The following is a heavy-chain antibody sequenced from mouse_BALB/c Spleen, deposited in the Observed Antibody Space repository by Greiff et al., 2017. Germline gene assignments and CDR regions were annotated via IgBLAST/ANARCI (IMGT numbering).Heavy chain of an antibody. V-gene: IGHV2-9*02. CDR2: IWAGGST. CDR3: ARDGDYYGLSFFDY. J-gene: IGHJ2*01. CDR1: GFSLTSYG. D-gene: IGHD1-1*01. Sequence: VQGVESGPGLVAPSQSLSITCTVSGFSLTSYGVHWVRQPPGKGLEWLGVIWAGGSTNYNSALMSRLSISKDNSKSQVFLKMNSLQTDDTAMYYCARDGDYYGLSFFDYWGQGTTLTVSS.